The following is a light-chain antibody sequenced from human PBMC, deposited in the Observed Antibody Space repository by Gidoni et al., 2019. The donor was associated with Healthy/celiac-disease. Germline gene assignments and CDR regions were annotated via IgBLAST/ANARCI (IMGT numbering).Light chain of an antibody. J-gene: IGKJ4*01. CDR3: QQYNNLPPLT. V-gene: IGKV3-15*01. CDR1: QSVSSN. CDR2: DAS. Sequence: DIVMTQSPATLSVSTGERATLSCRASQSVSSNLAWYQQKPGQAPRLLIYDASTRATGIPARFSGSGSGTEFTLTISSLQSEDFAVYYCQQYNNLPPLTFGGGTKVEIK.